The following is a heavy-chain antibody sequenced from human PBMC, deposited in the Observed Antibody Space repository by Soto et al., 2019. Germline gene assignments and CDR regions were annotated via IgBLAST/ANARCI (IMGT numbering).Heavy chain of an antibody. J-gene: IGHJ6*02. Sequence: SETLSLTCTVSGGSISGGDYYWSWIRQPPGKGLEWIGYIYYSGSTYYNPSLKSRVTISVDTSKNQFSLKLSSVTAADTAVYYCARDRVTMVRGVIITQTYYYYGMDVWGQATTVTVSS. V-gene: IGHV4-30-4*01. CDR3: ARDRVTMVRGVIITQTYYYYGMDV. CDR2: IYYSGST. D-gene: IGHD3-10*01. CDR1: GGSISGGDYY.